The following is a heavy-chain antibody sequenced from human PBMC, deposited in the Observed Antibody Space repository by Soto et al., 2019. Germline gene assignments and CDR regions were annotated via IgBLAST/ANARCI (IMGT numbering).Heavy chain of an antibody. Sequence: QLHLVQSGAVVKKPGASVTVSCSASGYPVTAYYMHWVRQAPGRGLEWMGGINPATGAAKYTQTFQGRGTMTRETSTGTGFMELSGPTSEDTAVFYCARGGGVGVAGSAAFDMWGQGTLVTVSS. CDR2: INPATGAA. CDR3: ARGGGVGVAGSAAFDM. J-gene: IGHJ3*02. CDR1: GYPVTAYY. D-gene: IGHD3-3*01. V-gene: IGHV1-2*02.